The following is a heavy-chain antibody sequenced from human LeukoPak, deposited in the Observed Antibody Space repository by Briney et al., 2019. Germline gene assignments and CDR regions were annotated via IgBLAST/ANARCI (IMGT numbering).Heavy chain of an antibody. CDR1: GFTVSSNY. J-gene: IGHJ4*02. V-gene: IGHV3-53*04. Sequence: PGGSLRLSCAASGFTVSSNYMSWVRQAPGKGLEWVSVIYSGGSTYYADSVKGRFTISRHNSKNTLYLQMNSLRAEDTAVYYCARGIVGATFLPDYWGQGTLVTVSS. D-gene: IGHD1-26*01. CDR3: ARGIVGATFLPDY. CDR2: IYSGGST.